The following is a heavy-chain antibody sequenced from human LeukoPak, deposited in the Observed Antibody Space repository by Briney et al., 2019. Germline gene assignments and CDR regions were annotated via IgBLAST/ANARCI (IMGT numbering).Heavy chain of an antibody. Sequence: GRSLRLSCAASGFTFSSYGMHWVRQAPGKGLEWVAVISYDGSNKYYADSVKGRFTISRDNSKNTLYLQMNSLRAEDTAVYYCAKAYSGSYLRLIYYGMDVWGQGTTVTVSS. CDR1: GFTFSSYG. V-gene: IGHV3-30*18. CDR3: AKAYSGSYLRLIYYGMDV. D-gene: IGHD1-26*01. J-gene: IGHJ6*02. CDR2: ISYDGSNK.